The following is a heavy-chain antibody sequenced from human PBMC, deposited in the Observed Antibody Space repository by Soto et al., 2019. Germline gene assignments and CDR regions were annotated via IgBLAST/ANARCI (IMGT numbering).Heavy chain of an antibody. J-gene: IGHJ4*02. CDR3: STGVIWIGYFTVDS. CDR1: GGTFSSYA. D-gene: IGHD3-3*01. V-gene: IGHV1-69*13. CDR2: IIPIFGTA. Sequence: GASVKVSCKASGGTFSSYAISWVRQAPGQGLEWMGGIIPIFGTANYAQKFHGRVTITADESTGTAFMTLSSLASDDTAVYYCSTGVIWIGYFTVDSWGQGTRVTVSS.